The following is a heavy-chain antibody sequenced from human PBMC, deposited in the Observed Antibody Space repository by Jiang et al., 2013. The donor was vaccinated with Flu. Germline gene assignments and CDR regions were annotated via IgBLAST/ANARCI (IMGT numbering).Heavy chain of an antibody. CDR3: ARVYDSSGYYPDAFAI. V-gene: IGHV4-59*01. Sequence: LLKPSETLSLTCTVSGGSISSTTGAGSGSPQGRDWSGLGISITVGAPTXTLLKSRVTISVDTSKNQFSLKLSSVTAADTAVYYCARVYDSSGYYPDAFAIWGQGTMVTVSS. J-gene: IGHJ3*02. CDR1: GGSISSTT. D-gene: IGHD3-22*01. CDR2: SITVGAP.